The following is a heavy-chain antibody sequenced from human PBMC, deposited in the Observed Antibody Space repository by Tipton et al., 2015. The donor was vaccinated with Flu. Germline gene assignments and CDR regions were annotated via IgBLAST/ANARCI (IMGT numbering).Heavy chain of an antibody. D-gene: IGHD2-2*01. CDR1: GDSISGFY. V-gene: IGHV4-4*07. CDR2: IHHSGIT. Sequence: GLVKPSETLSLTCVVSGDSISGFYWSWIRQPAGKGLEWIGHIHHSGITSYNPSLQSRVTMSVDTSKNTLSLTLKSVTAADSALYYCVRGVGTSWYATLWGQGTLVTVSS. J-gene: IGHJ4*02. CDR3: VRGVGTSWYATL.